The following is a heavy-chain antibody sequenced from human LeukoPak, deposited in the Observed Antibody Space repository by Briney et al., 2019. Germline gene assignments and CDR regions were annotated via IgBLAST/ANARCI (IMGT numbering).Heavy chain of an antibody. D-gene: IGHD6-19*01. CDR3: AKSNGWYYFDY. V-gene: IGHV3-30*18. CDR1: GFTFSSYA. CDR2: ISYRARDQ. Sequence: GRSLRLSCAASGFTFSSYAMHWVRQAPGKGLEWVTVISYRARDQFYADSVKGRFTISRDNSKNTLSLQMNSLRAEDTAVYYCAKSNGWYYFDYWGQGTLVTVSS. J-gene: IGHJ4*02.